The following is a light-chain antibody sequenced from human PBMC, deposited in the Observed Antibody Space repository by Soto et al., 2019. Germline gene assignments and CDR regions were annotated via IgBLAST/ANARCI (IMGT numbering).Light chain of an antibody. Sequence: DIQMTESPSTLSASVGVGVXXXXRASQSISNRLAWYQQRPGKAPKYLIYDASTLDSGAPSRFSGSGSGTEFTLSISSLQPDDFATYYCQQYNIYPWTFGQGTKVDIK. CDR3: QQYNIYPWT. J-gene: IGKJ1*01. V-gene: IGKV1-5*01. CDR1: QSISNR. CDR2: DAS.